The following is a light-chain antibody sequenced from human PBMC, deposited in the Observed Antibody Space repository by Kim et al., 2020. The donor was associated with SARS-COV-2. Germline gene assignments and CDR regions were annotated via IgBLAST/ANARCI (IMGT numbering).Light chain of an antibody. CDR1: QSVSSSS. V-gene: IGKV3D-20*01. CDR3: QRYGRSPIT. CDR2: DAS. Sequence: DIVLTQSPATLSLSPGERATLSCGASQSVSSSSLAWYQQKPGLAPRLLIYDASSRATGIPDRFSGSGSGTDFALTISRLEPEDFAVFYCQRYGRSPITFVGGTKVDIK. J-gene: IGKJ4*01.